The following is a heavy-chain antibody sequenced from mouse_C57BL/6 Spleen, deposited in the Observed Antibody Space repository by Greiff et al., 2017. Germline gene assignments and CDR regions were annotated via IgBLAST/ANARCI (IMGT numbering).Heavy chain of an antibody. CDR1: GYTFTSYW. CDR3: ARWDYGSSGGHY. Sequence: VQLQQPGAELVKPGASVKLSCKASGYTFTSYWMQWVKQRPGQGLEWIGEIDPSDSYTNYNQKFKGKATLTVDTSSSTAYMQLSSLTSEDSAVYYCARWDYGSSGGHYWGQGTTLTVSS. J-gene: IGHJ2*01. CDR2: IDPSDSYT. V-gene: IGHV1-50*01. D-gene: IGHD1-1*01.